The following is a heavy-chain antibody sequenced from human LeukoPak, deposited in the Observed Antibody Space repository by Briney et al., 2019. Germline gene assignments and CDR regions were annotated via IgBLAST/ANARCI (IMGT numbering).Heavy chain of an antibody. Sequence: SETLSLTCIASGGSISSYYWSWIRQPPGKGLEWIGYIYYSGSTNYNPSLKSRVTISVDTSKNQFSLKLSSVTAADTAVYYCARQELSYGYLDYWGQGTLVTVSS. CDR1: GGSISSYY. CDR2: IYYSGST. CDR3: ARQELSYGYLDY. D-gene: IGHD3-22*01. V-gene: IGHV4-59*08. J-gene: IGHJ4*02.